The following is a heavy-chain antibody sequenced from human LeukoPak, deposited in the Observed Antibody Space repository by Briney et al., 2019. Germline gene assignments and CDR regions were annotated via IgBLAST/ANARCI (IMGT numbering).Heavy chain of an antibody. V-gene: IGHV1-2*02. Sequence: ASVTVSCMASRYTFTGYFMHSVRPAPGQGLEWMGWIYPNIGGTNYAQKFRGRVTMTRYTSISTDYMELSRQRHNDTAVDYYAREYGTTVVTPGLGCFDYWGQGTLVTVSS. D-gene: IGHD4-23*01. CDR3: AREYGTTVVTPGLGCFDY. CDR1: RYTFTGYF. CDR2: IYPNIGGT. J-gene: IGHJ4*02.